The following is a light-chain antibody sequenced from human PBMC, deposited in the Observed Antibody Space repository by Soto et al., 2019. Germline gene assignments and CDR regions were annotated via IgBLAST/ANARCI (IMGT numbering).Light chain of an antibody. V-gene: IGLV2-23*02. CDR1: SSDVGGYHF. Sequence: QSALTQPASVSGSPGQSITISCTGTSSDVGGYHFVSWYQKHPGKAPKLMISEVSKRPSGVSTRFSGSKSGNTASLTISGLQAEDEADYYCCSYAGSSTFLVFGGGTKLTVL. J-gene: IGLJ2*01. CDR3: CSYAGSSTFLV. CDR2: EVS.